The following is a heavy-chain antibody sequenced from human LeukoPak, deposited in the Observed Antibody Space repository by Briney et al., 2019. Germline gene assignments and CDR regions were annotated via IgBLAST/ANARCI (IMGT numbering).Heavy chain of an antibody. V-gene: IGHV1-18*01. J-gene: IGHJ6*03. CDR3: AGDQSYGGNSFYYYYYMDV. CDR2: ISAYNGNT. D-gene: IGHD4-23*01. CDR1: GYTFTSYG. Sequence: GASVKVSCKASGYTFTSYGISWVRQAPGQGLEWMGWISAYNGNTNYAQKLQGRVTMTTDTSTSTAYMELRSLRSDDTAVYYCAGDQSYGGNSFYYYYYMDVWGKGTTVTVSS.